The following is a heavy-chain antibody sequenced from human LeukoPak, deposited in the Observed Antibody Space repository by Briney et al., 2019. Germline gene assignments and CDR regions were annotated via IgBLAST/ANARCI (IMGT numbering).Heavy chain of an antibody. V-gene: IGHV4-59*01. J-gene: IGHJ4*02. Sequence: SETLSLTCTVSGGSISSYYWSWIRQPPGKGLEWIGYIYYSGSTNCNPSLKSRVTISVDTSKNQFSLKLSSVTAADTAVYYCASTSTNLYSSGWYFDYWGQGTLVTVSS. CDR2: IYYSGST. D-gene: IGHD6-19*01. CDR1: GGSISSYY. CDR3: ASTSTNLYSSGWYFDY.